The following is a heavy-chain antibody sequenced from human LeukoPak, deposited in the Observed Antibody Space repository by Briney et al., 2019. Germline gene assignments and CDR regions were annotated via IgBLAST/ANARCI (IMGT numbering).Heavy chain of an antibody. J-gene: IGHJ4*02. D-gene: IGHD1-14*01. CDR1: GFTFSSYW. Sequence: GGSLRLSCAASGFTFSSYWMHWVRQVPGKGLVWVARINPGGSSITYADSVKGRFTISRDNAKNTLYLQMDSLRAEDTGVYYCARSNQADDYWDQGTLVTVSS. CDR2: INPGGSSI. CDR3: ARSNQADDY. V-gene: IGHV3-74*01.